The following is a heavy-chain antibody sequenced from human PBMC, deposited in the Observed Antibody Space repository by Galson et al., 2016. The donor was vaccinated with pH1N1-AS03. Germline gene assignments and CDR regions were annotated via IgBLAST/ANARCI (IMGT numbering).Heavy chain of an antibody. CDR3: ARRDNQVGGPIDF. CDR1: GFTFSTYS. J-gene: IGHJ4*02. CDR2: ISASGSHI. Sequence: SLRLSCAASGFTFSTYSMNWVRQAPGKGLEWISYISASGSHIYYVDSVKGRFSISRDNPKNSVYLQMNSLGAEDTAVYYCARRDNQVGGPIDFWGQGALVIVSS. V-gene: IGHV3-21*05. D-gene: IGHD1-14*01.